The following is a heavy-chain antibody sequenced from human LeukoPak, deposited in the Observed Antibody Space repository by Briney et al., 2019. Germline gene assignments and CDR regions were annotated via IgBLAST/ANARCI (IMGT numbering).Heavy chain of an antibody. J-gene: IGHJ5*02. Sequence: KFQGRVTITRDTFASTAYMELSSLRSEDTAVYYCARGDTAMAREYWFDPWGQGTLVTVSS. D-gene: IGHD5-18*01. CDR3: ARGDTAMAREYWFDP. V-gene: IGHV1-3*01.